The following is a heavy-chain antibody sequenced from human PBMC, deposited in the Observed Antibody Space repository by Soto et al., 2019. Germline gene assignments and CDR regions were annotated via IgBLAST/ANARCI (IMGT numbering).Heavy chain of an antibody. CDR1: GFTFSSYA. CDR2: ISGSGDST. CDR3: ARRGPGTYFDY. D-gene: IGHD6-13*01. J-gene: IGHJ4*02. Sequence: GGSLRLSCAASGFTFSSYAMNLVRQAPGKGLEWVSVISGSGDSTYYADSVKGRFTISRDNSKNTLYLQMNSLRTEDTAVYYCARRGPGTYFDYWGQGTLVTVSS. V-gene: IGHV3-23*01.